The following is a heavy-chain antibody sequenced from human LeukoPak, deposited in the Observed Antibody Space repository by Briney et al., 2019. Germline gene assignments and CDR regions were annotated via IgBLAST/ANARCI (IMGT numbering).Heavy chain of an antibody. V-gene: IGHV3-21*01. CDR1: GFTFSSYS. D-gene: IGHD6-13*01. CDR3: ARDRAAAGTPFDY. CDR2: ISSSSSYI. Sequence: GGSLRLSCAASGFTFSSYSMNWVRQAPGKGLEWDSSISSSSSYIYYADSVKGRFTISRDNAKNSLYLQMNSLRAEDTAVYYCARDRAAAGTPFDYWGQGTLVTVSS. J-gene: IGHJ4*02.